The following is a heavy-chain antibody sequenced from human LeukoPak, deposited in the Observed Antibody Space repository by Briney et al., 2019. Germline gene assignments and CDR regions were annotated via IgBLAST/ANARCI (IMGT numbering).Heavy chain of an antibody. V-gene: IGHV3-66*04. D-gene: IGHD4-17*01. CDR1: GFTVSSNY. CDR2: IYSGGNT. J-gene: IGHJ4*02. CDR3: ARRGYGDYAPFDY. Sequence: GGSLRLSCAVSGFTVSSNYMTWVRQAPGEGLEGVAVIYSGGNTYYSDSVKGRFTISRDNFKNTLYLQMNNLRAEDSAVYFCARRGYGDYAPFDYWGQGTLVTVSS.